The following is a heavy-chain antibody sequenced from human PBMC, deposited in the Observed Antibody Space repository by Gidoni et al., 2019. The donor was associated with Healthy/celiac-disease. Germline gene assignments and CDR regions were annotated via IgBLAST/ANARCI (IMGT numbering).Heavy chain of an antibody. CDR1: GCTFSSYS. J-gene: IGHJ5*02. D-gene: IGHD4-17*01. V-gene: IGHV3-21*01. Sequence: EVQRVEAGGGLVKPGGPLRLSGATSGCTFSSYSMNWVRQDTGKGLEWVSSISSSSSYIYYADSVKGRFTISRDNAKNSLYLQMNSLRAEDTAVYYCARDSVGDYGWFDPWGQGTLVTVSS. CDR3: ARDSVGDYGWFDP. CDR2: ISSSSSYI.